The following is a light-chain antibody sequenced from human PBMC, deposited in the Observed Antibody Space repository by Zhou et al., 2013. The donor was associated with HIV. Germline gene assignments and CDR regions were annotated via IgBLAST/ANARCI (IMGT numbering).Light chain of an antibody. CDR1: QSISSW. CDR3: QQYSNYPYT. J-gene: IGKJ2*01. V-gene: IGKV1-5*03. Sequence: DIQMTQSPSTLSASVGDRVTITCRASQSISSWLAWYQQKPGKAPKLLIYKASSLESGVPSRFSGSGSGTEFTLIISGLQPDDFATYYCQQYSNYPYTFGQGTKLEIK. CDR2: KAS.